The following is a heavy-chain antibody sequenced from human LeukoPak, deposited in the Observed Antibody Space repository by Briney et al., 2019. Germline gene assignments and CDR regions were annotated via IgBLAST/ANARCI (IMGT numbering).Heavy chain of an antibody. CDR2: FDPEDGET. J-gene: IGHJ4*02. CDR3: ATDSGSGWELFSPFDY. V-gene: IGHV1-24*01. D-gene: IGHD1-26*01. CDR1: GYTLTELS. Sequence: ASVKVSCKVSGYTLTELSMHWERQAPGKGLEWMGGFDPEDGETIYAQKFQGRVTMTEDTSTDTAYMELSSLRSEDTAVYYCATDSGSGWELFSPFDYWGQGTLVTVSS.